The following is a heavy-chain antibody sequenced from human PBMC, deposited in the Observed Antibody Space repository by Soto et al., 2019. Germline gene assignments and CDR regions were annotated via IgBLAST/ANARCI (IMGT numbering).Heavy chain of an antibody. J-gene: IGHJ3*02. CDR1: GFTFSSYG. CDR3: AREDWSPLHDAFDI. CDR2: IWYDGSNK. V-gene: IGHV3-33*01. Sequence: QVQLVESGGGVVQPGRSLRLSCAASGFTFSSYGMHWVRQAPGKGLEWVAVIWYDGSNKYYADSVKGRFTISRDNSKNTMYLQMNSLRAEDTAVYYCAREDWSPLHDAFDIWGQGTMVTVSS. D-gene: IGHD3-9*01.